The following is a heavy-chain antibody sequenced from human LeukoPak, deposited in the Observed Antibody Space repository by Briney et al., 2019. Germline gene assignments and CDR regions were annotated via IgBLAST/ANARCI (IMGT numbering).Heavy chain of an antibody. J-gene: IGHJ4*02. Sequence: QPGRSLRLSCAASGFTFSSYGMHWVPQAPGKGLEWVAVIWYDGSNKYYADSVKGRFTISRDNSKNTLYLQTSSLRAEDTAVYYCARASTTVPNLLDHWGRGTLVTVSS. D-gene: IGHD4-17*01. CDR1: GFTFSSYG. CDR3: ARASTTVPNLLDH. V-gene: IGHV3-33*01. CDR2: IWYDGSNK.